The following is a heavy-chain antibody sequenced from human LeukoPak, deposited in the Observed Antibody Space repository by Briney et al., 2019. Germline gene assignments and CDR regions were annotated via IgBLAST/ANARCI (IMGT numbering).Heavy chain of an antibody. D-gene: IGHD6-19*01. Sequence: SETLSLTCTVSGGSISSYYWSWIRQPPGKGLEWIGYIYYSGSTNYNPSLKSRVTISVDTSKNQFSLKLSSVTAADTAVYYCTRDGGPQWLVDWGQGTLVTVSS. V-gene: IGHV4-59*12. CDR3: TRDGGPQWLVD. CDR2: IYYSGST. CDR1: GGSISSYY. J-gene: IGHJ4*02.